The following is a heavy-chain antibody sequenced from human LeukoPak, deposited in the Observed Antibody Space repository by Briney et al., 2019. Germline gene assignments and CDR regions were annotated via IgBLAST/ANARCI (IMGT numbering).Heavy chain of an antibody. D-gene: IGHD2-21*02. Sequence: GGSLSLSCAASGFTFISHAMNWVRQAPCKGLEWVSAISGIGSSTDYAVPVKGRLTLSNDNSKNALSLRLSSLRVEDTDVYYCARAKVTRWFDLWGQGTLVSVS. J-gene: IGHJ5*02. CDR2: ISGIGSST. CDR3: ARAKVTRWFDL. V-gene: IGHV3-23*01. CDR1: GFTFISHA.